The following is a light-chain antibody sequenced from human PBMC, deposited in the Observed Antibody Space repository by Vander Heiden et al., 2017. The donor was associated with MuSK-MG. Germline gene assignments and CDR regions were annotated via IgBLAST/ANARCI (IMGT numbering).Light chain of an antibody. CDR3: QLSYSTPAIT. Sequence: DIQMTQSRSSLSASVGDRVTITCRASQSISSYLNWYQQKPGKAPKLLIYAASSSQSGVPSRFSGSGSGTDFTLTISSLQPEDFATYYCQLSYSTPAITFGQGTRLEMK. CDR1: QSISSY. J-gene: IGKJ5*01. V-gene: IGKV1-39*01. CDR2: AAS.